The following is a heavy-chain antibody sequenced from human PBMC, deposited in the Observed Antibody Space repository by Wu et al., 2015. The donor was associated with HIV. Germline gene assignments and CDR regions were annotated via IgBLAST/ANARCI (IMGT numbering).Heavy chain of an antibody. Sequence: QVHLVQSGNELKWPGSSVKVSCKTSGGTFSSYAISWVRQAPGQGLEWMGGIIPIFGTANYAQKFQGRVTITADESTSTAYMELSSLRSEDTAVYYCARAFAARLYAFDIWGQGTMVTVSS. CDR2: IIPIFGTA. CDR1: GGTFSSYA. V-gene: IGHV1-69*12. J-gene: IGHJ3*02. CDR3: ARAFAARLYAFDI. D-gene: IGHD6-6*01.